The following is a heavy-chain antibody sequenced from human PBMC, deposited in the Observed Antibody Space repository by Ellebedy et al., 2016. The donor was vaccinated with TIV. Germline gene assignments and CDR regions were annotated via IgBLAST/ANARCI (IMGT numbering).Heavy chain of an antibody. Sequence: SETLSLTCTVSGGSISSYYWSWIRQPPGKGLEWIGYMSSSGNTNYNPSLKSRVTISVDTSKNQFSLKLSSVTAADTAVYYCARLSRIAPRPRGWDWFDPWGQGTLVTVSS. CDR2: MSSSGNT. CDR3: ARLSRIAPRPRGWDWFDP. CDR1: GGSISSYY. V-gene: IGHV4-4*08. D-gene: IGHD6-6*01. J-gene: IGHJ5*02.